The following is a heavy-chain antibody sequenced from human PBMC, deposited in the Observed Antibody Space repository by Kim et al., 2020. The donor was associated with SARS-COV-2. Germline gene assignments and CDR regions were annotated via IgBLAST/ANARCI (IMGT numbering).Heavy chain of an antibody. CDR2: YI. J-gene: IGHJ4*02. Sequence: YIYYADTVKRRFTISRDNAKNSLYLQMNSLRAEDTAVYYCARSPVTPEFDYWGQGTLVTVSS. V-gene: IGHV3-21*01. D-gene: IGHD4-17*01. CDR3: ARSPVTPEFDY.